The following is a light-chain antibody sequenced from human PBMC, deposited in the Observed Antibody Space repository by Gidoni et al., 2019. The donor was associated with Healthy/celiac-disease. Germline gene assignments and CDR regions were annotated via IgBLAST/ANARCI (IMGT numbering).Light chain of an antibody. CDR2: GAS. Sequence: EIVMTQSPATLSVSPGERATLSCMASQSVSSNLAWYQQKPGQAPSLLIYGASTRATGIPARFSGSGSGTEFTLTISSLQSEDFAVYYCHQYNNWGTFGQGTKVEIK. CDR3: HQYNNWGT. J-gene: IGKJ1*01. V-gene: IGKV3-15*01. CDR1: QSVSSN.